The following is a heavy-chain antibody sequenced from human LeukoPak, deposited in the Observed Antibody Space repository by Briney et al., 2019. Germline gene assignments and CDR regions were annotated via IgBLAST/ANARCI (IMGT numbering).Heavy chain of an antibody. J-gene: IGHJ4*02. Sequence: GGSLRLSCAASGFTFSTFSMHWVRQAPGTGLEWVAVLSYDGRDKHYADSAKGRFTISRDNAKNTLYLQMNSLRAEDMAVYYCARDRGGGSADYYFDYWGQGTLVTVSS. CDR1: GFTFSTFS. D-gene: IGHD4/OR15-4a*01. CDR3: ARDRGGGSADYYFDY. V-gene: IGHV3-30*04. CDR2: LSYDGRDK.